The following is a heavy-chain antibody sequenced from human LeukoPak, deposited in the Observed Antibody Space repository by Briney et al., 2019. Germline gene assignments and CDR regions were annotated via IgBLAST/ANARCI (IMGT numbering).Heavy chain of an antibody. CDR2: ISSSSSYI. CDR3: AREGSRYSSGWWYYYYYMDV. Sequence: GGSLRLSCAASGFTFSSYAMNWVRQAPGKGLEWVSSISSSSSYIYYADSVKGRFTISRDNAKNSLYLQMNSLRAEDTAVYYCAREGSRYSSGWWYYYYYMDVWGKGTTVTVSS. CDR1: GFTFSSYA. J-gene: IGHJ6*03. V-gene: IGHV3-21*01. D-gene: IGHD6-19*01.